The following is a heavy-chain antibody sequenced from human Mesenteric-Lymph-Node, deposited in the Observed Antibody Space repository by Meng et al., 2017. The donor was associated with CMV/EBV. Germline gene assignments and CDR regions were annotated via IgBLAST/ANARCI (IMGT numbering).Heavy chain of an antibody. Sequence: SVKVSCKASGYTFTGYYVHWVRQAPGQGLEWMGGIIPILGIANYAQKFQGRVTITADKSTSTAYMELSSLRSEDTAVYYCARVGPCSSTSCYESGFDPWGQGTLVTVSS. J-gene: IGHJ5*02. CDR1: GYTFTGYY. D-gene: IGHD2-2*01. CDR2: IIPILGIA. V-gene: IGHV1-69*10. CDR3: ARVGPCSSTSCYESGFDP.